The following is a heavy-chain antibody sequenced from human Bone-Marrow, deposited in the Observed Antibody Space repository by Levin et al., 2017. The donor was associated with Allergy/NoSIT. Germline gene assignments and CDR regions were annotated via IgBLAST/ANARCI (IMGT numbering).Heavy chain of an antibody. V-gene: IGHV1-69*13. CDR1: RGTFSSYG. CDR2: IIPIFDTT. D-gene: IGHD2-15*01. CDR3: ARDLYCSGGSCHSDAFDL. Sequence: ASVKVSCKASRGTFSSYGINWVRQAPGQGLEWMGGIIPIFDTTNHAQKFQGRVTITADESTRTVYMELSSLRSEDTAVYYCARDLYCSGGSCHSDAFDLWGQGTMVIVSA. J-gene: IGHJ3*01.